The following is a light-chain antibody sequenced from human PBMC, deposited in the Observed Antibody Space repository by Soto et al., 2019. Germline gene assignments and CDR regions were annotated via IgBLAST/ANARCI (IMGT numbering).Light chain of an antibody. J-gene: IGKJ1*01. Sequence: EIVLTQSPATLSLSPGERATRSCRASQSVSSYLAWYQQKPGQAPRLLIYDASSRATGIPARFSGSGSGTEFTLTISSLEPEDFAVYYCQQRSNWPVTFGQGTRVEIK. CDR2: DAS. CDR1: QSVSSY. V-gene: IGKV3-11*01. CDR3: QQRSNWPVT.